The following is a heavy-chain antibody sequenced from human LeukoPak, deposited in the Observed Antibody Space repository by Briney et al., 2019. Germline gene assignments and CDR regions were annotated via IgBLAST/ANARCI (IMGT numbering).Heavy chain of an antibody. D-gene: IGHD2-15*01. V-gene: IGHV1-18*04. CDR1: GHTFTGYY. CDR2: ISAYNGNT. J-gene: IGHJ5*02. CDR3: ARMGYCSGGSCYWFDP. Sequence: GASVKVSCKASGHTFTGYYMHWVRQAPGQGLEWMGWISAYNGNTNYAQKLQGRVTMTTDTSTSTAYMELRSLRSDDTAVYYCARMGYCSGGSCYWFDPWGQGTLVTVSS.